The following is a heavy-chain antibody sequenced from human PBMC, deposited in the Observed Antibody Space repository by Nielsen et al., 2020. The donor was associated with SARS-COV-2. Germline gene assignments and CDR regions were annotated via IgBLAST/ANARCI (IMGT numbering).Heavy chain of an antibody. V-gene: IGHV3-21*01. CDR3: ARDGYFDWLFPNYYGLDV. Sequence: WIRQAPGKGLEWVSSISSSSSYIYYADSVKGRFTISRDNAKNSLYLQMNSLRAEDTAVYYCARDGYFDWLFPNYYGLDVWGQGTTVTVSS. D-gene: IGHD3-9*01. J-gene: IGHJ6*02. CDR2: ISSSSSYI.